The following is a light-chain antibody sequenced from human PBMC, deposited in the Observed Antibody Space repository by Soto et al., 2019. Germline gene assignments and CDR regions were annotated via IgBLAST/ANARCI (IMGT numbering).Light chain of an antibody. Sequence: DIQLTQSPSFLSASVGDRVTITCRASQGISTYLAWYQQKPGKAPQLLIYAASTLQSGVPSRFSGSGSGTEFTLTISSLQPEDFATYYCQQLNSYFGQGTRLEI. CDR2: AAS. CDR3: QQLNSY. J-gene: IGKJ5*01. V-gene: IGKV1-9*01. CDR1: QGISTY.